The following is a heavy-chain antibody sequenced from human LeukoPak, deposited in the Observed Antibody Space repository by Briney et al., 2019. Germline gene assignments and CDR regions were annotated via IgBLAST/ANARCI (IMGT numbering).Heavy chain of an antibody. J-gene: IGHJ5*02. CDR2: IIPIFGTA. V-gene: IGHV1-69*05. Sequence: SVKVSCKASGGTFSSYAISWVRQAPGQGLEWMGRIIPIFGTANYAQKFQGRDTITTDESTSTAYMELSSLRSEDTAVYYCCSGYSYEFSDPWGQGTLVTVSS. CDR3: CSGYSYEFSDP. CDR1: GGTFSSYA. D-gene: IGHD5-18*01.